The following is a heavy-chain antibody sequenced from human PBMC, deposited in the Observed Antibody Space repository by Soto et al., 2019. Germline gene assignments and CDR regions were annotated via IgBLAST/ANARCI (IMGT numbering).Heavy chain of an antibody. J-gene: IGHJ4*02. Sequence: QVQLVESGGGVVQPGRSLRLSCAASGFTFSSYGMHWVRQAPGKGLEWVAVISYDGSNKYYADSVKGRFTISRDNSKNTLYLQMISLRAEDTAVYYCAKDPGGQAVALDYWGQGTLVTVSS. V-gene: IGHV3-30*18. CDR3: AKDPGGQAVALDY. D-gene: IGHD6-19*01. CDR2: ISYDGSNK. CDR1: GFTFSSYG.